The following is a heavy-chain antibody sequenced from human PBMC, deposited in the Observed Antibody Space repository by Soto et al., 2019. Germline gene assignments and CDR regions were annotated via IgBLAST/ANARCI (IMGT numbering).Heavy chain of an antibody. J-gene: IGHJ5*02. CDR2: INHSGST. V-gene: IGHV4-34*01. D-gene: IGHD4-17*01. CDR1: GGSFSGYY. CDR3: ARGAATVTPGWFDP. Sequence: PSETLSLTCAVYGGSFSGYYWSWIRQPPGKGLEWIGEINHSGSTNYNSSLKSRVTISVDTSKNQFSLKLSSVTAADTAVYYCARGAATVTPGWFDPWGQGIMVTVSS.